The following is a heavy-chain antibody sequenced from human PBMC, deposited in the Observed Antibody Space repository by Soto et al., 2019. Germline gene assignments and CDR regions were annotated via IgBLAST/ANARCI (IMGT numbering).Heavy chain of an antibody. Sequence: AVKVSCKTSGSNFSGHTFNWLRQAPGQSLEWMGGILPILVRPNYATKFLGRLTITADKSTTTVYMELSSLKSDVTAVYYCARAKRVDAVAGPFDYWGQGTLVTVSS. CDR3: ARAKRVDAVAGPFDY. D-gene: IGHD6-19*01. CDR1: GSNFSGHT. V-gene: IGHV1-69*06. CDR2: ILPILVRP. J-gene: IGHJ4*02.